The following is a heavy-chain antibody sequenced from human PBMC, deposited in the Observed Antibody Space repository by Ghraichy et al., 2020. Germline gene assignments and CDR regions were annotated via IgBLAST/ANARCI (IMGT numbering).Heavy chain of an antibody. CDR3: AREARSWDIAAPFIGMDV. V-gene: IGHV3-33*01. Sequence: GESLNISCAASGFTFSSYGMHWVRQAPGKGLEWVAVIWYDGSNKYYADSVKGRFTISRDNSKNTLYLQMNSLRAEDTAVYYCAREARSWDIAAPFIGMDVWGQGTTVTVSS. CDR2: IWYDGSNK. CDR1: GFTFSSYG. D-gene: IGHD6-13*01. J-gene: IGHJ6*02.